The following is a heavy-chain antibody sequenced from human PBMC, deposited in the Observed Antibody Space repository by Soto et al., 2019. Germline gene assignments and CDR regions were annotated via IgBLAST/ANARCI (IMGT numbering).Heavy chain of an antibody. D-gene: IGHD6-13*01. CDR2: IYYSGST. J-gene: IGHJ5*02. V-gene: IGHV4-30-4*01. Sequence: QVQLQESGPGLVKPSQTLSLTCTVSGGSISSGDYYWSWIRQPPGKGLEWIGYIYYSGSTYYNPSLKSRVTISVDTSKNQFSLKLSSVTAADTAVYYCARMFVGYSSSWYDWFDPWGQGTLVTVSS. CDR1: GGSISSGDYY. CDR3: ARMFVGYSSSWYDWFDP.